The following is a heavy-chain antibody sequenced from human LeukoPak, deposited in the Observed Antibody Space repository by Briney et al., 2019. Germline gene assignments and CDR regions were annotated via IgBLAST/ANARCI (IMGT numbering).Heavy chain of an antibody. Sequence: GASVKVSCKASGYTFTSYYMHWVRQAPGQGLEWMGIINPSGGSTSYAQKFQGRVTMTRDMSTSTVYMELSSLRSEDTAVYYCARDLRYRGYSYGNFDYWAREPWSPSPQ. CDR2: INPSGGST. J-gene: IGHJ4*02. V-gene: IGHV1-46*01. D-gene: IGHD5-18*01. CDR1: GYTFTSYY. CDR3: ARDLRYRGYSYGNFDY.